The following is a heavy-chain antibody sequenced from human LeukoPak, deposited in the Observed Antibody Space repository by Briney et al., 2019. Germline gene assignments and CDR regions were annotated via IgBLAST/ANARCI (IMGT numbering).Heavy chain of an antibody. CDR1: GGTFSSYA. Sequence: ASVKVSCKASGGTFSSYAISWVRQAPGQGLEWMGRIIPILGIANYAQKFQGRVTITADKSTSTAYMELSSLRSEDTAVYYCARDLSPYKRTPRFDYWGQGTLVTVSS. D-gene: IGHD3-10*01. J-gene: IGHJ4*02. CDR3: ARDLSPYKRTPRFDY. CDR2: IIPILGIA. V-gene: IGHV1-69*04.